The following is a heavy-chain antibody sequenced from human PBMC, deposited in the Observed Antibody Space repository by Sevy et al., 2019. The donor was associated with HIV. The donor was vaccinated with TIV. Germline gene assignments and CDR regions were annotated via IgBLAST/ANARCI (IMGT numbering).Heavy chain of an antibody. CDR3: AVDIVVVPAAIQYSFDP. D-gene: IGHD2-2*01. CDR1: GGSFSGYY. J-gene: IGHJ5*02. Sequence: SETLSLTCAVYGGSFSGYYWSWIRQPPGKGLEWIGEINHSGSTNYNPSLKSRVTISVDTSKNQFSLKLSSVTAAGTAVYYCAVDIVVVPAAIQYSFDPWGQGTLVTVSS. V-gene: IGHV4-34*01. CDR2: INHSGST.